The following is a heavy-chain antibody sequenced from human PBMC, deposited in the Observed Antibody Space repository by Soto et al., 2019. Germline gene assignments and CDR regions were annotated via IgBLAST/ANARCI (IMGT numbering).Heavy chain of an antibody. V-gene: IGHV1-18*04. J-gene: IGHJ5*02. CDR3: ARTFYSRSRSVTGTRRDHWFDP. D-gene: IGHD1-1*01. CDR2: ISPYNDNT. Sequence: ASVKVSCKASGYTFTDYGILWVRQAPGQGLEWMGWISPYNDNTNYAQKLQGRVTLTTDTSTNTAYMELTSLRSDDTAVYFCARTFYSRSRSVTGTRRDHWFDPWGQGTLVTAPQ. CDR1: GYTFTDYG.